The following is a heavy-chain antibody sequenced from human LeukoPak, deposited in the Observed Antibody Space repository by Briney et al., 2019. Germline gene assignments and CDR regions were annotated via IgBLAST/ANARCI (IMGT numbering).Heavy chain of an antibody. Sequence: SVKVSCKASGGTFSSYAISWVRQAPGQGLEWMGGIIPKFGTANYAQKFQGRVTITADESTSTAYMELSSLRSEDTAVYYCAREGYYDFWSDLGWFDPWGQGTLVTVSS. CDR3: AREGYYDFWSDLGWFDP. CDR2: IIPKFGTA. CDR1: GGTFSSYA. D-gene: IGHD3-3*01. J-gene: IGHJ5*02. V-gene: IGHV1-69*13.